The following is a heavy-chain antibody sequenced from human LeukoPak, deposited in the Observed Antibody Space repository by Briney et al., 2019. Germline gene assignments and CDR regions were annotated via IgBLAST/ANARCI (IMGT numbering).Heavy chain of an antibody. CDR3: AKDLRGTVASSGDDY. CDR2: VNTDGSTT. V-gene: IGHV3-74*01. J-gene: IGHJ4*02. D-gene: IGHD6-19*01. Sequence: PGGSLRLSCAASGFTFSSYWMHWVRQAPGKGLVWVSRVNTDGSTTTYADSVKGRFTISRDNAKNTLYLQMNSLRAEDTAVYYCAKDLRGTVASSGDDYWGQGTLVTVSS. CDR1: GFTFSSYW.